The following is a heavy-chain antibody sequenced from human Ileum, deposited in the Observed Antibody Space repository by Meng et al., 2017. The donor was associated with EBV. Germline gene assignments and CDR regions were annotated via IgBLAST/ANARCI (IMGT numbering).Heavy chain of an antibody. CDR2: IYYSGIT. D-gene: IGHD4-11*01. V-gene: IGHV4-4*02. J-gene: IGHJ4*02. CDR1: DDSISSSNW. CDR3: ARHSAYSQGY. Sequence: QVPLQESGPGLVKPSGTLSLTCAVSDDSISSSNWWSWVRQPSGKGLEWIGQIYYSGITDYNPSLKSRVTISVDKSRNQVSLKLNSVTAADTAVYFCARHSAYSQGYWGQGTLVTVSS.